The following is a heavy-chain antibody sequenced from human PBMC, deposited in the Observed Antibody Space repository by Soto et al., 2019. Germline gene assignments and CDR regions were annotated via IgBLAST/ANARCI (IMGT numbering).Heavy chain of an antibody. D-gene: IGHD5-18*01. CDR1: GYSISSNYW. J-gene: IGHJ4*02. V-gene: IGHV4-28*03. Sequence: QVQLQESGPGLVKPSDTLSLSCAVSGYSISSNYWWGWIRQPPGKGLEWIGYMSYSGSTYYNPSLKRRVTMSLDTSKNQFSLTLSSVTAVDTAVYYCARGGYSYGTNFAYWGQGTLVTVSS. CDR3: ARGGYSYGTNFAY. CDR2: MSYSGST.